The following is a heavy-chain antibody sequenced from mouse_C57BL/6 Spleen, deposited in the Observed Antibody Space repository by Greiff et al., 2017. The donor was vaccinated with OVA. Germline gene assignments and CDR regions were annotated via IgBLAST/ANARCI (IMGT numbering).Heavy chain of an antibody. J-gene: IGHJ3*01. CDR1: GYAFSSSW. D-gene: IGHD2-4*01. V-gene: IGHV1-82*01. Sequence: VKLVESGPELVKPGASVKISCKASGYAFSSSWMNWVKQRPGKGLEWIGRIYPGDADTNYNGKFKGKATLTADKSSSTAYMQLSSLTSEDSAVYFCARAHYDYDFAYWGQGTLVTVSA. CDR3: ARAHYDYDFAY. CDR2: IYPGDADT.